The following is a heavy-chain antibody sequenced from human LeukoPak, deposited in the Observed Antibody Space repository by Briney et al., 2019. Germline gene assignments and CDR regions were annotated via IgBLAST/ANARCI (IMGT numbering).Heavy chain of an antibody. V-gene: IGHV3-66*01. CDR2: IYTGGTT. D-gene: IGHD3-16*01. Sequence: PGGSLRLSCAASGLTVSGTYMTWVRQAPGKGLEWVSIIYTGGTTYYADSVKGRFTISRDNSKNTLYLQMNSLRAEDTAVYYCARDRGGAGAFDIWGQGTMVTVSS. J-gene: IGHJ3*02. CDR3: ARDRGGAGAFDI. CDR1: GLTVSGTY.